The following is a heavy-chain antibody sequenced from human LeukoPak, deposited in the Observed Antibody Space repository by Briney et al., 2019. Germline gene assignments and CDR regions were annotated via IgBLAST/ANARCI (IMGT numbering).Heavy chain of an antibody. CDR2: IYYSGTT. CDR1: GGSISSYY. V-gene: IGHV4-59*01. CDR3: ARGVYIAAAQYGY. D-gene: IGHD6-13*01. J-gene: IGHJ4*02. Sequence: SSGTLSLTCTVSGGSISSYYWSWIRQPPGKGLEWIGYIYYSGTTNYNPSLKSRVTISVDTSKNQFSLKLSSVTAADAAVYYCARGVYIAAAQYGYWGQGTLVTVSS.